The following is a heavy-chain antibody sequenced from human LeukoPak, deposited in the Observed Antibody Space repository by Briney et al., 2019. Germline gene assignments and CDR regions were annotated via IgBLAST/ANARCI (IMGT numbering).Heavy chain of an antibody. Sequence: GGSLRLSCAASGFTFSNYCMSWVRQAPGKRLEWVANIKEDGSEKHYVDSMKGRFTISRDNDKNLLYLQMNSLRAEDTGVNYCASNSAKGVSKVVVGATDYWGEGTLVTVSS. D-gene: IGHD1-26*01. CDR1: GFTFSNYC. J-gene: IGHJ4*02. CDR2: IKEDGSEK. CDR3: ASNSAKGVSKVVVGATDY. V-gene: IGHV3-7*01.